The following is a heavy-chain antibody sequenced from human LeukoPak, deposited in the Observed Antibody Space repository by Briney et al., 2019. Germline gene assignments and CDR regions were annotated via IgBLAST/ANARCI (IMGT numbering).Heavy chain of an antibody. CDR2: IWNAGTNT. D-gene: IGHD3-16*01. CDR3: AGDTPPGGDYYFDY. J-gene: IGHJ4*02. Sequence: GGSLRLSCAASGFSFSTYGMHWVRQAPGKGLEWVALIWNAGTNTYYADSVKGRFTISRDNSKNTLYLQVNSLRAEDTAVYYCAGDTPPGGDYYFDYWGQGTLVIVSS. V-gene: IGHV3-33*01. CDR1: GFSFSTYG.